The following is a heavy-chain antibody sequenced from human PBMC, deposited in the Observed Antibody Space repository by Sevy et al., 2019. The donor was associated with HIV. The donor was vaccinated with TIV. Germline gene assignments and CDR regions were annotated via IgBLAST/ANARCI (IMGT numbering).Heavy chain of an antibody. CDR1: GFTFTNYG. D-gene: IGHD6-19*01. V-gene: IGHV3-23*01. J-gene: IGHJ4*02. CDR3: ANDCTRLSDWYGGFDY. Sequence: GGSLRLSCAASGFTFTNYGMHWVRQAPGKGLEWVSGISSSGGNTYYADSVRGRFTVSRDNSKNTVYLQLNSLRAEDTAIDYCANDCTRLSDWYGGFDYWGQGTLVTVSS. CDR2: ISSSGGNT.